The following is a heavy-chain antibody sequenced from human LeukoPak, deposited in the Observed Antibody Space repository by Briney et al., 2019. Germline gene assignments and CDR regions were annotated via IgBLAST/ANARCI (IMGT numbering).Heavy chain of an antibody. Sequence: GGSLRLSCAASGFTFSSYAMHWVRHAPGKGLEWVAVISYDGSNKYYADSVKGRFTISRDNSKNTLYLQMNSLRAEDTAVYYCAKEPTFGGVIVISHAFDIWGQGTMVTASS. V-gene: IGHV3-30-3*01. J-gene: IGHJ3*02. CDR3: AKEPTFGGVIVISHAFDI. CDR2: ISYDGSNK. D-gene: IGHD3-16*02. CDR1: GFTFSSYA.